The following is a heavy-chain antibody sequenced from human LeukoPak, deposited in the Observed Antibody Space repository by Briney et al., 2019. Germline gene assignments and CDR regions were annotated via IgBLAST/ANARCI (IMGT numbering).Heavy chain of an antibody. CDR2: INHSGST. CDR3: ASGAAAGS. J-gene: IGHJ4*02. Sequence: GSLRLSCAASGFTFSDHAMSWVRQPPGKGLEWIGEINHSGSTNYNPSLKSRVTISVDTSKNQFSLKLSSVTAADTAVYYCASGAAAGSWGQGTLVTVSS. V-gene: IGHV4-34*01. CDR1: GFTFSDHA. D-gene: IGHD6-13*01.